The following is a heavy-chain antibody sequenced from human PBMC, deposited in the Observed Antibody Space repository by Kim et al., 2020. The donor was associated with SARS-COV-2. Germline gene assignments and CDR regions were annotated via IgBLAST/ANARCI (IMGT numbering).Heavy chain of an antibody. V-gene: IGHV1-46*01. CDR3: ARDLPKKGVVCYFHLSHGWGSDAFDI. Sequence: ASVKVSCKASGYTFTSYYMHWVRQAPGQGLEWMGIINPSGGSTSYAQNFQGRVTMTRDTSTSTVYMELSSLRSEDTAVYYCARDLPKKGVVCYFHLSHGWGSDAFDIWGQGTMVTVSS. CDR2: INPSGGST. J-gene: IGHJ3*02. CDR1: GYTFTSYY. D-gene: IGHD3-16*01.